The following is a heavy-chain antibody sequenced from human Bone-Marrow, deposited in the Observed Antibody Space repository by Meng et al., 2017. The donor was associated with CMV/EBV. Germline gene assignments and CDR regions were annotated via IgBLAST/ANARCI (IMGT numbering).Heavy chain of an antibody. CDR1: GFTFSSYS. CDR3: ARDTYYDFWSGYYNYYYGMDV. V-gene: IGHV3-48*04. D-gene: IGHD3-3*01. J-gene: IGHJ6*02. CDR2: ISSSSSTI. Sequence: GGSLRLSCAASGFTFSSYSMNWVRQAPGKGLEWVSYISSSSSTIYYADSVKGRFTISRDNAKNSLYLQMNSLRVEDTAVYYCARDTYYDFWSGYYNYYYGMDVWGQGTTVTVPS.